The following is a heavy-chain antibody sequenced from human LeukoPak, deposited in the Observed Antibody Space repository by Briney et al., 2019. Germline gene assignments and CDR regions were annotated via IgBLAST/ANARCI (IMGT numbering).Heavy chain of an antibody. CDR3: ASRQGLGWHYVN. J-gene: IGHJ4*02. CDR2: ISDSGGST. D-gene: IGHD3-10*02. V-gene: IGHV3-23*01. CDR1: GFTFSSYA. Sequence: GGSLRRSCVDSGFTFSSYAMSWVRQVPGKGLEWVSGISDSGGSTYYADSVKGRFTISRDNSKNTLYLQMNSLRAEDTAIYYCASRQGLGWHYVNWGQGTLVTVSS.